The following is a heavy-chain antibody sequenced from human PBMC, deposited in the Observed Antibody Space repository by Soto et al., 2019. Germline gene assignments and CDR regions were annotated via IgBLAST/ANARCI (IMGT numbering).Heavy chain of an antibody. V-gene: IGHV1-8*01. Sequence: QAHLEQSGAEVKRPGASVKVSCKASGYTFRDFAINWLRQASGHGPEWMGWMNAKSGDTFFAQRFQGKFNMTWDTSLSTAYMEVGSLTSDDTAMYYCARGNPFNYAGFDVWGQGTTVAVSS. J-gene: IGHJ6*02. CDR1: GYTFRDFA. CDR2: MNAKSGDT. CDR3: ARGNPFNYAGFDV. D-gene: IGHD3-16*01.